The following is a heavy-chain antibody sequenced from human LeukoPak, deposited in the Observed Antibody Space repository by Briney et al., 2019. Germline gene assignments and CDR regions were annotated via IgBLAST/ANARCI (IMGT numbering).Heavy chain of an antibody. CDR1: GFTFSTYW. CDR3: TRDVGAAGY. D-gene: IGHD6-13*01. CDR2: IKKDGTEK. V-gene: IGHV3-7*05. Sequence: GGSLRLSRAASGFTFSTYWMSWVRQAPGKGLEWVANIKKDGTEKYYVDSVKGRFTISRDNAKNSLYLQMNSLRAEDTAVYYCTRDVGAAGYWGQGTLVTVSS. J-gene: IGHJ4*02.